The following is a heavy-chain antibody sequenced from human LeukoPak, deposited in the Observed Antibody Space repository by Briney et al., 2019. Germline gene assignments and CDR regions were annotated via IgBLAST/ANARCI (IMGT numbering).Heavy chain of an antibody. Sequence: SETLSLTCTVSGGSLSSSSYYWGWIRQPPGKGLEWIGSIYYSGSTYYNPSLKSRVTISVDTSKNQFSLKLSSVTAADTAVYYCARQGDDSSGYYYGRVYYFDYWGQGALVTVSS. CDR3: ARQGDDSSGYYYGRVYYFDY. CDR1: GGSLSSSSYY. J-gene: IGHJ4*02. D-gene: IGHD3-22*01. CDR2: IYYSGST. V-gene: IGHV4-39*01.